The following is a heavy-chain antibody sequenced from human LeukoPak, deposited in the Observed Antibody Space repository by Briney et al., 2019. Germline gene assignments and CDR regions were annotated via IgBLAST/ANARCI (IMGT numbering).Heavy chain of an antibody. Sequence: GESLNISCKGSGYSFTSYWICWLRQLPGKGLEWLGGIYPGDSGTSYSPSFQGQVTISADTSISTAYLQLSSLKASDTAVYYCATHLSDYWGQGTLVTVSS. J-gene: IGHJ4*02. CDR2: IYPGDSGT. D-gene: IGHD2/OR15-2a*01. V-gene: IGHV5-51*01. CDR3: ATHLSDY. CDR1: GYSFTSYW.